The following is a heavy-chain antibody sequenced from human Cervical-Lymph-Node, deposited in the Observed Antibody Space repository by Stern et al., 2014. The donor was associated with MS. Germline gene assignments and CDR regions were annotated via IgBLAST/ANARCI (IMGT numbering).Heavy chain of an antibody. CDR2: ISSNSTFI. CDR1: GFTFSDYS. Sequence: VQLVESGGGLVKPGGSLRLSCAASGFTFSDYSMYWVRQAPGQGLEWVSSISSNSTFIHYADSVKGRFTISRDNAKNSLFLHMNSLRGEDTATYFCARRVGRTTVTTFDPWGQGTLVTVSS. D-gene: IGHD4-17*01. V-gene: IGHV3-21*01. J-gene: IGHJ5*02. CDR3: ARRVGRTTVTTFDP.